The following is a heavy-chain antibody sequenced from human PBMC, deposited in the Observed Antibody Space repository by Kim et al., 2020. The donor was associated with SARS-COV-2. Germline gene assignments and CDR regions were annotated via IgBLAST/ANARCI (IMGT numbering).Heavy chain of an antibody. D-gene: IGHD6-13*01. CDR3: ARAGSSSYQLGYFDY. CDR2: INAGNGNT. CDR1: GYTFTSYA. V-gene: IGHV1-3*01. J-gene: IGHJ4*02. Sequence: ASVKVSCKASGYTFTSYAMHWVRQAPGQRLEWMGWINAGNGNTKYSQKFQGRVTITRDTSASTAYMELSSLRSEDTAVYYCARAGSSSYQLGYFDYWGQGTLVTVSS.